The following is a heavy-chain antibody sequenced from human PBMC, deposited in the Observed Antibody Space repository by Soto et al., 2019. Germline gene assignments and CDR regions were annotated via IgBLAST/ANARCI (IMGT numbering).Heavy chain of an antibody. V-gene: IGHV3-15*01. CDR2: IKSKIDGGTT. CDR3: VDTAFDY. Sequence: GGSLRLSCAASGFTFSNAWMSWVRQAPGKGLEWVGRIKSKIDGGTTDYAAPVKGRFIISRDDSKKTLYLQMNSLKTEDTAVYYCVDTAFDYWGQGTLVTVSS. J-gene: IGHJ4*02. CDR1: GFTFSNAW. D-gene: IGHD5-18*01.